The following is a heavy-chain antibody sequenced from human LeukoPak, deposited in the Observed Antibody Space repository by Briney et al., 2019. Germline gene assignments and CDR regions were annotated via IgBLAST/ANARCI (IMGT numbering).Heavy chain of an antibody. CDR1: GFTFSSFW. V-gene: IGHV3-74*01. J-gene: IGHJ1*01. CDR3: AASFRITGTTFYH. CDR2: INSEGAKT. Sequence: GGSPRLSCAASGFTFSSFWMNWVRQVPGKGLVWVSHINSEGAKTNYADSVTGRFTISRDTARNTLYLQMNNLRVEDTAMYYCAASFRITGTTFYHWGQGTLVTVSS. D-gene: IGHD1-20*01.